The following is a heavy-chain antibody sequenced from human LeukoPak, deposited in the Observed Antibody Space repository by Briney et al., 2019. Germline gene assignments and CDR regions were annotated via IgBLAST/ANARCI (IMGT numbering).Heavy chain of an antibody. CDR3: GRDSFATDIDY. V-gene: IGHV3-7*01. D-gene: IGHD1-14*01. CDR1: GFTFSTYW. CDR2: IKEDGSET. Sequence: PGGSLRLSCAASGFTFSTYWVSWVRQAPGKGLEWVANIKEDGSETYYVDSLRGRFTISRDNVKNSLYLQINSLRVEDTAVYYCGRDSFATDIDYWGQGTLVTVSS. J-gene: IGHJ4*02.